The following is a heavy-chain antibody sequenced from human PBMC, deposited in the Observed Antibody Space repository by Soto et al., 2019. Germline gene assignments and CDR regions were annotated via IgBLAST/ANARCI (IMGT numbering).Heavy chain of an antibody. CDR3: ARRWGYSFDY. CDR2: IYYSGST. CDR1: GGSISSYY. V-gene: IGHV4-39*01. Sequence: LQLQESGPGLVKPSETLSLTCTVSGGSISSYYWGWIRRPPGKGLEWIGSIYYSGSTYYNPSLKGRVTISVDTSKNQFSLKLSSVTAADTAVYYCARRWGYSFDYWGQGTLVTVSS. D-gene: IGHD7-27*01. J-gene: IGHJ4*02.